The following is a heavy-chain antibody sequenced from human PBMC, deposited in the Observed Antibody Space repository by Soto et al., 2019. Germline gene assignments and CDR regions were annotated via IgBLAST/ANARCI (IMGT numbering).Heavy chain of an antibody. CDR1: GYTFTSYA. J-gene: IGHJ5*02. D-gene: IGHD3-22*01. Sequence: GASVKVSCKASGYTFTSYAMHWVRQAPGQRLEWMGWINAGNGNTKYSQKFQGRVTITRDTSASTAYMELSSLRSEDTAVYYCARERRLKVWFDPWGQGTLVTVSS. CDR3: ARERRLKVWFDP. CDR2: INAGNGNT. V-gene: IGHV1-3*01.